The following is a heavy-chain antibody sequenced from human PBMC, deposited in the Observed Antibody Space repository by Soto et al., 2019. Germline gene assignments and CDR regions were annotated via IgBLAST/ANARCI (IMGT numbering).Heavy chain of an antibody. CDR2: IIPIFGTA. Sequence: QVQLVQSGAEVKKPGSSVKVSCKASGGTFSSYAISWVRQAPGQGLEWMGGIIPIFGTANYALKFQGRVTITADEFASAAEMEMSSLGSWDTAVSYCAIVRITIFGLVKEGKSWFEHWGQGTLVSVSS. CDR3: AIVRITIFGLVKEGKSWFEH. D-gene: IGHD3-3*01. J-gene: IGHJ5*02. CDR1: GGTFSSYA. V-gene: IGHV1-69*01.